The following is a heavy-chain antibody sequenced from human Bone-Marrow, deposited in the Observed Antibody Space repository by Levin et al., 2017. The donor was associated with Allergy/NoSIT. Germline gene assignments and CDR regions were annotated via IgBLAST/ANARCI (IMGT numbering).Heavy chain of an antibody. CDR2: ISSSSSYI. J-gene: IGHJ4*02. CDR1: GFTFSSYS. Sequence: PGGSLRLSCAASGFTFSSYSMNWVHQAPGKGLEWVSSISSSSSYIYYADSVKGRFTISRDNAKNSLYLQMNSLRAEDTAVYYCARDPYLGYCSSTSCYYFDYWGQGTLVTVSS. CDR3: ARDPYLGYCSSTSCYYFDY. D-gene: IGHD2-2*01. V-gene: IGHV3-21*01.